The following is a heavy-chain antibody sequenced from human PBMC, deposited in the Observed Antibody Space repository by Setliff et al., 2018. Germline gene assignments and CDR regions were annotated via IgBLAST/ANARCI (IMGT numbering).Heavy chain of an antibody. CDR1: GGTFSYYY. CDR2: INHTGIT. CDR3: ARYNPKLPELAIYGSFDY. V-gene: IGHV4-34*01. Sequence: SETLSLTCAASGGTFSYYYWTWIRQLPGKGLEWIGEINHTGITYHNPSLKSRVTISLDTSKNQFSLKLTSGTAADTAVYHCARYNPKLPELAIYGSFDYWGQGALVTVSS. D-gene: IGHD3-3*01. J-gene: IGHJ4*02.